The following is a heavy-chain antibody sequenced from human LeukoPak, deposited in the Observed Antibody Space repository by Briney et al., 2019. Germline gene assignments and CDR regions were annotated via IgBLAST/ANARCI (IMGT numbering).Heavy chain of an antibody. V-gene: IGHV7-4-1*02. J-gene: IGHJ4*02. D-gene: IGHD5-12*01. CDR1: GYSFTSYA. Sequence: ASVKVSCKASGYSFTSYAMNWVRQAPGQGLEWMGWINTNTGNPTYAQGFTGRCVFSLDTSVSTAYLQISSLKAEDTAVYYCARTLRGYSGYEIDYWGQGTLVTVSS. CDR2: INTNTGNP. CDR3: ARTLRGYSGYEIDY.